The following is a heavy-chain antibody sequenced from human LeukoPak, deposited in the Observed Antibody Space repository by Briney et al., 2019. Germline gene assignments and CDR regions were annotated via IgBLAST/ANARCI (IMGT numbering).Heavy chain of an antibody. CDR3: ARGTGRRPDAYGSGSSNWFDP. J-gene: IGHJ5*02. CDR2: INHSGST. Sequence: SETLSLTCAVYGGSFSGYYWSWIRQPPGKGLEWIGEINHSGSTNYNPSLKSRVTISVDTSKNQFTLKLSSVTAADTAAYYCARGTGRRPDAYGSGSSNWFDPWGQGTLVTVSS. D-gene: IGHD3-10*01. CDR1: GGSFSGYY. V-gene: IGHV4-34*01.